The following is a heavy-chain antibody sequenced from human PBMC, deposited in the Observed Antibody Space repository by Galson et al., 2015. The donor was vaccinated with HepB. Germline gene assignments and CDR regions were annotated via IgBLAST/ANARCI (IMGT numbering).Heavy chain of an antibody. CDR2: IGHRGGAI. CDR3: ARDWGFLSSSWYGSGPEDY. D-gene: IGHD6-13*01. V-gene: IGHV3-23*01. Sequence: SLRLSCAASGLSFSTSAMSWVRQAPGERLEWVSTIGHRGGAIFYADSVKGRFTISRDNSKNTLYLQMNSLRAEDTAVYYCARDWGFLSSSWYGSGPEDYWGQGTLVTVSS. CDR1: GLSFSTSA. J-gene: IGHJ4*02.